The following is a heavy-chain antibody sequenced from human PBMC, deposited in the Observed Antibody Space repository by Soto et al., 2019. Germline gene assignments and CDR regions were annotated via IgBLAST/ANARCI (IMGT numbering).Heavy chain of an antibody. V-gene: IGHV1-18*04. CDR2: ISAKNGNT. CDR3: ASVYFDPFFDF. J-gene: IGHJ4*02. Sequence: QVHLVQSGGEVKKPGASVIVSCKTSGYNLSTYTINWVRQAPGHGLEWIGWISAKNGNTDYPRKFQGRVTVTMDTSTTTSYMEVRNLISDDTALFYCASVYFDPFFDFWGQGTLVPVSS. D-gene: IGHD3-9*01. CDR1: GYNLSTYT.